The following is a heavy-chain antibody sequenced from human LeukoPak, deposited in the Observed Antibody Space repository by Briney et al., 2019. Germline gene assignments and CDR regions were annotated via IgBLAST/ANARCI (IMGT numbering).Heavy chain of an antibody. CDR1: GFTFSSYA. V-gene: IGHV3-23*01. CDR3: AKRYGTSGFNWFDP. Sequence: GGSLRLSCGASGFTFSSYALSWVRQAPGKGLEWVSTISGNGDSTYYADSVKGRFTISRDNSKNTLYLQMNSLRAEDTAVYYCAKRYGTSGFNWFDPWGQGTLVTVSS. D-gene: IGHD6-19*01. J-gene: IGHJ5*02. CDR2: ISGNGDST.